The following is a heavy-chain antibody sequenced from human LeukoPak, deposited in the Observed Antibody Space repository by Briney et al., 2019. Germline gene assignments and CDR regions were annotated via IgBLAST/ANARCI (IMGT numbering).Heavy chain of an antibody. D-gene: IGHD1-1*01. V-gene: IGHV3-23*01. CDR1: GFTFSGFSFSSYA. CDR2: ISGSGGST. J-gene: IGHJ4*02. CDR3: AKGSGGPRPVYSDY. Sequence: GGSLRLSCAASGFTFSGFSFSSYAMSWVRQAPGKGLEWVSGISGSGGSTNYADSVKGRFTISRDNAKNTVFLQMNSLRAEDTAVYYCAKGSGGPRPVYSDYWGQETLVTVSS.